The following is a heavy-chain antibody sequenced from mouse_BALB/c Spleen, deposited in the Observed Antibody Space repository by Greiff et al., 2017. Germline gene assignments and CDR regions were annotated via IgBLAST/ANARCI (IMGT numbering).Heavy chain of an antibody. CDR2: INPSNGGT. J-gene: IGHJ3*01. D-gene: IGHD2-10*01. V-gene: IGHV1S81*02. CDR1: GYTFTSYY. CDR3: TRRAYYGNPFAY. Sequence: VQGVESGAELVKPGASVKLSCKASGYTFTSYYMYWVKQRPGQGLEWIGEINPSNGGTNFNEKFKSKATLTVDKSSSTAYMQLSSLTSEDSAVYYCTRRAYYGNPFAYWGQGTLVTVSA.